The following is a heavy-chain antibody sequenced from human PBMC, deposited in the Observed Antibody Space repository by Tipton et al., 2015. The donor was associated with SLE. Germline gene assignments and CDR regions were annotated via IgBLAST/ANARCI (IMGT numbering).Heavy chain of an antibody. V-gene: IGHV4-59*01. D-gene: IGHD6-13*01. Sequence: TLSLTCTVSGGSISSYYWSWIRQPPGKGLEWIGYIYYSGSTNYNPSLKSRVTISVDTSKNQFSLKLSSVTAADTAAYYCARVTSSSWMGGFDYWGQGTLVTVSS. CDR2: IYYSGST. CDR1: GGSISSYY. J-gene: IGHJ4*02. CDR3: ARVTSSSWMGGFDY.